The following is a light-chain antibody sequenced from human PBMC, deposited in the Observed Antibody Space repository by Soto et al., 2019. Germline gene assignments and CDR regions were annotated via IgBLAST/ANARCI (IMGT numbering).Light chain of an antibody. Sequence: SYELTQPPSVSVAPXXXXXXXXGGXKIGSESVHRYQQKPGQAPVLVVSEDSDRPSGIPERFSGSNSGNTATLTITRVEAGDEADYYCQVWHTISDHSVFGGGTKLTVL. CDR1: KIGSES. J-gene: IGLJ3*02. V-gene: IGLV3-21*02. CDR3: QVWHTISDHSV. CDR2: EDS.